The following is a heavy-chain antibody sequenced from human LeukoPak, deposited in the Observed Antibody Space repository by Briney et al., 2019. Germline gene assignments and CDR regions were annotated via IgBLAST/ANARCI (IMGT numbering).Heavy chain of an antibody. V-gene: IGHV1-69*05. Sequence: ASVKVSCKASGGTFSSYAISWVRQAPGQGLEWMGRIIPIFGTANYAQKFQGRVTITTDESTSTAYMELSSLRSEDTAVYYCARDLRGCSSGGLFGWFDPWGQGTLVTVSS. J-gene: IGHJ5*02. CDR2: IIPIFGTA. CDR3: ARDLRGCSSGGLFGWFDP. D-gene: IGHD6-19*01. CDR1: GGTFSSYA.